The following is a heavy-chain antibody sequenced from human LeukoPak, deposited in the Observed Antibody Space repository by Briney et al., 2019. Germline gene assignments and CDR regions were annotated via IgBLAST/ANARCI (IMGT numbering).Heavy chain of an antibody. CDR2: IYYSGST. D-gene: IGHD3-3*01. CDR3: ARDKSYYDFWSGYSNYHYFDY. CDR1: GGSISSYY. V-gene: IGHV4-59*01. Sequence: PSETLSLTCTVSGGSISSYYWSWIRQPPGKGLEWIGYIYYSGSTNYNPSLTSRVTISVDTSKNQFSLKLSSVTAADTAVYYCARDKSYYDFWSGYSNYHYFDYWGQGTLVTVSS. J-gene: IGHJ4*02.